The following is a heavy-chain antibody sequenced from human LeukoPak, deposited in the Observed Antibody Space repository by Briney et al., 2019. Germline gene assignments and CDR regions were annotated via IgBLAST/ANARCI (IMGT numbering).Heavy chain of an antibody. CDR1: GYTFTSYY. J-gene: IGHJ4*02. CDR2: INPSGGST. Sequence: ASVNVSCKASGYTFTSYYMHWVRQAPGQELEWMGVINPSGGSTSYAQKFQGRVTMTRDTSTSTVYMELSSLRSEDTAVYYCARDMLTRSSSSWDPYYFDYWGQGTLVTVSS. D-gene: IGHD6-13*01. CDR3: ARDMLTRSSSSWDPYYFDY. V-gene: IGHV1-46*01.